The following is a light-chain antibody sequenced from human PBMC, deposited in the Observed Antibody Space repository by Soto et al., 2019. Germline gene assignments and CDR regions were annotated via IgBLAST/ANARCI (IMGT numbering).Light chain of an antibody. J-gene: IGKJ2*01. CDR3: QQRYSTPLH. V-gene: IGKV1-39*01. CDR1: QSISSY. CDR2: AAS. Sequence: DIQMTQSPSSLSASVGDRVTITCRASQSISSYLNWYQQKPGKAPKLLIYAASSLQSGVPSRFSGSGSGTDFTLTISSLQPEDFANYSCQQRYSTPLHFGQGTQLEIK.